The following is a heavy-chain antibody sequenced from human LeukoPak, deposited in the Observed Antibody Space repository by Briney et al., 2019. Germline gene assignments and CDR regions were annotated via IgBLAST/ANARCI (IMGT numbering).Heavy chain of an antibody. CDR1: GGSISSYY. CDR3: ASHRCSGGSCYSSSFDY. V-gene: IGHV4-59*08. D-gene: IGHD2-15*01. J-gene: IGHJ4*02. Sequence: SETLSLTCTASGGSISSYYWSWIRQPPGKGLEWIGYIYYSGSTNYNPSLKSRVTISVDTSKNQFSLKLSSVTAVDTAVYYCASHRCSGGSCYSSSFDYWGQGTLVTVSS. CDR2: IYYSGST.